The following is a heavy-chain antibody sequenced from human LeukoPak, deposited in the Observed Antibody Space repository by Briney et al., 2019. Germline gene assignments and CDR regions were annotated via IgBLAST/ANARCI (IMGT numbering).Heavy chain of an antibody. D-gene: IGHD6-19*01. Sequence: PSETLSLTCAVYGGSSSGYYWSWIRQPPGKGLEWIGEINHSGSTNYNPSLKSRVTISVDTSKNQFSLKLSSVTAADTAVYYCARGRGSSGWYNDYWGQGTLVTVSS. V-gene: IGHV4-34*01. J-gene: IGHJ4*02. CDR1: GGSSSGYY. CDR3: ARGRGSSGWYNDY. CDR2: INHSGST.